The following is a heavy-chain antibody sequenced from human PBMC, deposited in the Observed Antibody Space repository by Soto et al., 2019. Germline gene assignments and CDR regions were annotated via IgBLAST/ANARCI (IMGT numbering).Heavy chain of an antibody. Sequence: QVQVVESGGGLVKPGGSLRLSCAASGFTFSDYYMSWIRQAPGKGLAWVSFISSSSDSTKYADSVKGRFTTSRDNAKNSLYLQLNSLTAEDTAVYYCARGGVKGTTSRGQVYNWGQGTLVTVSS. CDR1: GFTFSDYY. J-gene: IGHJ4*02. D-gene: IGHD1-7*01. V-gene: IGHV3-11*06. CDR3: ARGGVKGTTSRGQVYN. CDR2: ISSSSDST.